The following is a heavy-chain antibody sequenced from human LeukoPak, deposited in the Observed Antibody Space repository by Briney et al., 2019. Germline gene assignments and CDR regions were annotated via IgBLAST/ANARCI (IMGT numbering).Heavy chain of an antibody. CDR2: IWYDGSNK. CDR3: AREDYSNYPYYYYGMDV. D-gene: IGHD4-11*01. V-gene: IGHV3-33*01. Sequence: GRSLRLSCAASGFTFSSYGMHWVRQAPGKGLEWVAVIWYDGSNKYYADPVKGRFTISRDNSKNTLYLQMNSLRAEDTAVYYCAREDYSNYPYYYYGMDVWGQGTTVTVSS. CDR1: GFTFSSYG. J-gene: IGHJ6*02.